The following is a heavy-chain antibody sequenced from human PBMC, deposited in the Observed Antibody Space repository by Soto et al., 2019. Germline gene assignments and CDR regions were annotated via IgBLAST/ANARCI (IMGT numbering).Heavy chain of an antibody. V-gene: IGHV1-69*01. Sequence: QVQLVQSGAEVKKPGSSVKVSCKASGGTFGSYAISWVRQAPGQGLEWMGGIIPIPGTANYAQKFQGRVTIAADECTSTAYMELSSLRTEDTAVYYCARSQGSSTSLEIYYYYYDGMDVWGQGTTVTVSS. CDR3: ARSQGSSTSLEIYYYYYDGMDV. CDR1: GGTFGSYA. D-gene: IGHD2-2*01. CDR2: IIPIPGTA. J-gene: IGHJ6*02.